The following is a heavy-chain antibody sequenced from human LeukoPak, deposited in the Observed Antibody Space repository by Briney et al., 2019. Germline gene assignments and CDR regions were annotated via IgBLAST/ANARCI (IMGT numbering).Heavy chain of an antibody. CDR2: IYYSGST. CDR3: ARPVTIFGVVSFFDP. V-gene: IGHV4-59*08. CDR1: GGSISSYY. Sequence: SETLSLTCTVSGGSISSYYWSWIRPPPGKGLEWIGYIYYSGSTNYNPSLKSRVTISVDTSKNQFSLKLSSVTAADTAVYYCARPVTIFGVVSFFDPWGQGTLVTVSS. D-gene: IGHD3-3*01. J-gene: IGHJ5*02.